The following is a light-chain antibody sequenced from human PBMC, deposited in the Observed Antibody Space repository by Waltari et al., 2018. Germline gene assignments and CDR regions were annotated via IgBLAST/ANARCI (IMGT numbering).Light chain of an antibody. Sequence: QSALTQPASVSGSPGQSITIPCTGTSTDVGGYAYVSWYQQHPGKAPKLMIYEVSNRPSGVSNLFSGSKSGNTASLTISGLQAEDEADYYCSSYTSSISLLFGGGTKVTVL. CDR1: STDVGGYAY. CDR2: EVS. CDR3: SSYTSSISLL. V-gene: IGLV2-14*01. J-gene: IGLJ3*02.